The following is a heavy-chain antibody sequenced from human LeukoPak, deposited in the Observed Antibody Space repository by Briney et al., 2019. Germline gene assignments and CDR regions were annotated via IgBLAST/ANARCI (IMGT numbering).Heavy chain of an antibody. CDR3: ASVKRGLLWFGELKNAFDI. Sequence: GGSLRLSSAASGFTFSSYWMHWVRQAPGKGLVWVSRINSDGSSTSYADSVKGRFTISRDNAKNTLYLQMNSLRAEDTAVYYCASVKRGLLWFGELKNAFDIWGQGTMVTVSS. D-gene: IGHD3-10*01. V-gene: IGHV3-74*01. CDR2: INSDGSST. CDR1: GFTFSSYW. J-gene: IGHJ3*02.